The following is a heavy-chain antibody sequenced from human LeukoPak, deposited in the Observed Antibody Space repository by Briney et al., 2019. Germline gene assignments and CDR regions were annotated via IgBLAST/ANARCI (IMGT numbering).Heavy chain of an antibody. CDR2: ISSDGNDK. CDR1: GVTFSSHG. V-gene: IGHV3-30*03. CDR3: TSKVIRGNSGDDYDE. D-gene: IGHD5-12*01. Sequence: GGSRRLSCAPSGVTFSSHGMHWVRQAPDKGLEWVALISSDGNDKLYGDSVKGRFTISGEDSKSTLYLQMNSVRAEDTAVYYCTSKVIRGNSGDDYDEWGQGTLVTGSS. J-gene: IGHJ4*02.